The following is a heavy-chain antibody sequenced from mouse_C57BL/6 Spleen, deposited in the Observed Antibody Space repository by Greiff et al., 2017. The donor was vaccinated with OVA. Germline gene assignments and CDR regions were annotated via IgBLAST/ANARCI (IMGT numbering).Heavy chain of an antibody. Sequence: VQLQQSGAELVRPGASVTLSCKASGYTFTDYEMHWVKQTPVHGLEWIGAIDPETGGTAYNQKFKGKAILTADKSSSTAYMELRGLTSEDSAVYYGTGGGYSDCWGWYFDDWGTGTTVTVSS. D-gene: IGHD2-12*01. V-gene: IGHV1-15*01. CDR3: TGGGYSDCWGWYFDD. J-gene: IGHJ1*03. CDR1: GYTFTDYE. CDR2: IDPETGGT.